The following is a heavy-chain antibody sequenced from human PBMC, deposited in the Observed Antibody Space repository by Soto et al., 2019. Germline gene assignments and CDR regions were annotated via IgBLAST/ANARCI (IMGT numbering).Heavy chain of an antibody. Sequence: QVQLQQWGAGLLKPSETLSLTCAVYGGSFSGYYWSWIRQPPGKGLEWIGEINHSGSTNYNPSLKSRVTISVDTSKNQFSLKLSSVTAADTAVYYCARGRRGVLDYWGQGILVTVSS. CDR3: ARGRRGVLDY. V-gene: IGHV4-34*01. CDR1: GGSFSGYY. J-gene: IGHJ4*02. CDR2: INHSGST. D-gene: IGHD2-8*02.